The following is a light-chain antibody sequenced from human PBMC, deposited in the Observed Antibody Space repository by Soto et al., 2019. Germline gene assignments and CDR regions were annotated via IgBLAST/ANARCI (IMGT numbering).Light chain of an antibody. J-gene: IGKJ1*01. CDR3: QQYGGSPRT. Sequence: EIVLTQSPGTLSLSPGERATLSCRASQSVSNSFLAWDQQKPGQTPRLLIYGASSRASGIPDRFSGSGSGTNFTLTISRLEPEVLAVYYCQQYGGSPRTFGQGTKVEIK. CDR2: GAS. V-gene: IGKV3-20*01. CDR1: QSVSNSF.